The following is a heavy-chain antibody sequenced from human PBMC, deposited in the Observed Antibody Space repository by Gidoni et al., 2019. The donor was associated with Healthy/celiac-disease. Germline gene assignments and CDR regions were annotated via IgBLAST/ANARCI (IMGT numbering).Heavy chain of an antibody. V-gene: IGHV4-34*01. Sequence: QVQLQQWGAGLLKPSETLSLTCAVYGGSFSGYYWTWLRPPPGKGLGWLGEINHSGSTNYNPALKSRVTISVDTPKNQFSLKLSSVTAADTAVYYCATYSSSSSREYYFDYWGQGTLATVSS. CDR1: GGSFSGYY. CDR2: INHSGST. CDR3: ATYSSSSSREYYFDY. J-gene: IGHJ4*02. D-gene: IGHD6-6*01.